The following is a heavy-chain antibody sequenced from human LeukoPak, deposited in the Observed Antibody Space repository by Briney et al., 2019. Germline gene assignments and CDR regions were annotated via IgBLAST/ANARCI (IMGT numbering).Heavy chain of an antibody. V-gene: IGHV3-7*01. D-gene: IGHD3-10*01. CDR2: IKQDGSER. CDR1: GFTFSGFS. CDR3: ARAGSHWHYVY. J-gene: IGHJ4*02. Sequence: GGSLRLSCAASGFTFSGFSMSWVRQSPTKGLEWVANIKQDGSERYYVDSVKGRFTISRDNAKNSLSLQMNNLRVEDTAVYYCARAGSHWHYVYWGQGTVVTVS.